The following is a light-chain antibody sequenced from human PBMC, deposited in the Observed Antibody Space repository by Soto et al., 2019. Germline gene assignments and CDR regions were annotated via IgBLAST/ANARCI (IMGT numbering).Light chain of an antibody. CDR1: QSLLQSDGNTY. CDR3: MQGSDWPPWT. J-gene: IGKJ1*01. CDR2: RVS. Sequence: DVVMTQSPKSLPVTLGQPASISCRSSQSLLQSDGNTYLNWFQQRPGQSQRRLIYRVSNRDSGVPDRFSGSGSGTDFTLEISRGEAEDVGVYYCMQGSDWPPWTFGQGNKVEIK. V-gene: IGKV2-30*02.